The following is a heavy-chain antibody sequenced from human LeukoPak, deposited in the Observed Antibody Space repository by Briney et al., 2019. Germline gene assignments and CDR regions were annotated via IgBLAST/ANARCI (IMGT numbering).Heavy chain of an antibody. CDR2: ISGSGGST. Sequence: GGSLRLSCAASGFTFSSYAMIWVRQAPGKGLEWVSAISGSGGSTYYADSVKGRFTISRDNSKNTLYLQMNSLRAEDTAVYYCAKRGAGGTYCGGDCGKYYGMDVWGQGTTVTVSS. CDR1: GFTFSSYA. V-gene: IGHV3-23*01. D-gene: IGHD2-21*02. J-gene: IGHJ6*02. CDR3: AKRGAGGTYCGGDCGKYYGMDV.